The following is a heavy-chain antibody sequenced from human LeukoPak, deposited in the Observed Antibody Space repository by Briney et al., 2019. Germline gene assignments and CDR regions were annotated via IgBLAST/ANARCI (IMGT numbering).Heavy chain of an antibody. D-gene: IGHD3-16*01. CDR3: TRGAGWLIDD. CDR1: DDSISDYY. V-gene: IGHV4-59*01. Sequence: PSETLSLTCTVSDDSISDYYRGWIRQPPGKGLEWIGYFYNSGRSTYNPSLKSRVSISVDTSKNQFSLRLNSVILADTAVYYCTRGAGWLIDDWGQGILVTVSS. CDR2: FYNSGRS. J-gene: IGHJ4*02.